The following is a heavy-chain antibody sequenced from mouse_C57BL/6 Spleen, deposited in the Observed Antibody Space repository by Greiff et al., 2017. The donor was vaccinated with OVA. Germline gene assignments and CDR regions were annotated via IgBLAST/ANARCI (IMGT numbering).Heavy chain of an antibody. D-gene: IGHD2-5*01. CDR2: IDPSDSET. CDR3: ARDYSNSYYFDD. J-gene: IGHJ2*01. V-gene: IGHV1-52*01. Sequence: QVQLKQPGAELVRPGSSVKLSCKASGYTFTSYWMHWVKQRPIQGLEWIGNIDPSDSETHYNQKFKDKATLTVDKSSSTAYMQLSSLTSEDSAVYYCARDYSNSYYFDDWGQGTTLTVSS. CDR1: GYTFTSYW.